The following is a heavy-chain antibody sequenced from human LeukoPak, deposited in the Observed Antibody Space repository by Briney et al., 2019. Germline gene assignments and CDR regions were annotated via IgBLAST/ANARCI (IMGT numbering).Heavy chain of an antibody. Sequence: GGSLRLSCAASGFTFSSYWMHGVGQVPGKGLLWFSRVNSDGSSTSYADSVKGRFTISRDNAKNTLYLQMNSLRAEDTAVYYCAKGSRDGYNTFQHWGQGTLVTVSS. D-gene: IGHD5-24*01. CDR3: AKGSRDGYNTFQH. CDR2: VNSDGSST. V-gene: IGHV3-74*01. J-gene: IGHJ1*01. CDR1: GFTFSSYW.